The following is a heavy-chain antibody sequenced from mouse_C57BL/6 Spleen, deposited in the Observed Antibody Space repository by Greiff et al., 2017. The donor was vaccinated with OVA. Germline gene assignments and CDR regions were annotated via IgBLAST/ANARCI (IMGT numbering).Heavy chain of an antibody. Sequence: LVESGAELVKPGASVKISCKASGYAFSSYWMNWVKQRPGKGLEWIGQIYPGDGDTNYNGKFKGKATLTADKSSSTAYMQLSSLTSEDSAVYFCARYGLYAMDYWGQGTSVTVSS. J-gene: IGHJ4*01. CDR2: IYPGDGDT. V-gene: IGHV1-80*01. CDR3: ARYGLYAMDY. D-gene: IGHD1-2*01. CDR1: GYAFSSYW.